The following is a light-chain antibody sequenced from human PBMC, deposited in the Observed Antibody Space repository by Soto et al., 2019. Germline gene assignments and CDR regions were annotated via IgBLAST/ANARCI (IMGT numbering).Light chain of an antibody. CDR3: QHYNSYSEA. CDR1: QTISSW. J-gene: IGKJ1*01. CDR2: KAS. V-gene: IGKV1-5*03. Sequence: DIQVTQSRSTLSGSVGRRLTITCRASQTISSWLAWYQQKPGKAPKILIYKASTLKSGVPSRFSGSGYGTEFNLTISSLQPDDFATYYCQHYNSYSEAFGQGTKVDIK.